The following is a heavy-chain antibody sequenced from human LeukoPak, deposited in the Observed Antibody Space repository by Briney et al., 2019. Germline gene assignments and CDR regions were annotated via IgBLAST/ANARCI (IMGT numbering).Heavy chain of an antibody. J-gene: IGHJ3*02. Sequence: GGSLRLSCAASGFTFSSYDMHWVRQATGKGLEWVSAIGTAGDTYYPGSVKGRFTISRENAKNSLYLQMKSLRAGDTAVYYCARPVRGEGAFDIWGQGTMVTVSS. CDR1: GFTFSSYD. CDR2: IGTAGDT. D-gene: IGHD3-10*01. V-gene: IGHV3-13*04. CDR3: ARPVRGEGAFDI.